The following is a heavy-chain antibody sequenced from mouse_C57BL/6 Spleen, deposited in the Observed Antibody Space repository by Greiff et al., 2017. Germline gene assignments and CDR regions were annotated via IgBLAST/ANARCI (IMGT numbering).Heavy chain of an antibody. V-gene: IGHV1-54*01. Sequence: VQLVESGAELVRPGTSVKVSCKASGYAFTNYLIEWVKQRPGQGLEWIGVINPGSGGTNYNEKFKGKATLTADKSSSTAYMQLSSLTSEDSAVYFCARQLRLRYFDYWGQGTTLTVSS. J-gene: IGHJ2*01. CDR1: GYAFTNYL. D-gene: IGHD3-2*02. CDR3: ARQLRLRYFDY. CDR2: INPGSGGT.